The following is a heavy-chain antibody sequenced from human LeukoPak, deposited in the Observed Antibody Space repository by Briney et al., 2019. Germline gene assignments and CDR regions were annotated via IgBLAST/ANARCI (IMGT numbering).Heavy chain of an antibody. D-gene: IGHD3-16*01. Sequence: ASVKVSCKASGGTFSSYAISWVRQAPGQGLEWMGGIIPIFGTANYAQKFQGRVTITADKSTSTAYMELSSLRSEDTAVYYCARTGGTASNYYYYMDVWGKGTTVTVSS. CDR2: IIPIFGTA. V-gene: IGHV1-69*06. CDR1: GGTFSSYA. J-gene: IGHJ6*03. CDR3: ARTGGTASNYYYYMDV.